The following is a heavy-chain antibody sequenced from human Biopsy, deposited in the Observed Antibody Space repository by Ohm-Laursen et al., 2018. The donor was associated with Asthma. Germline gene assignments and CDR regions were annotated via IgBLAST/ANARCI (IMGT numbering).Heavy chain of an antibody. D-gene: IGHD5-24*01. J-gene: IGHJ4*02. Sequence: TLSLTCAVSGGSISSGGYSWSWIRQPLGKGLEWIGYIYHSGSTYYNPSLKSRVTISVDRSKNQFSLKLSSVTAADTAVYCCARVKDGYNFDYWGQGTLVTVSS. CDR3: ARVKDGYNFDY. V-gene: IGHV4-30-2*01. CDR2: IYHSGST. CDR1: GGSISSGGYS.